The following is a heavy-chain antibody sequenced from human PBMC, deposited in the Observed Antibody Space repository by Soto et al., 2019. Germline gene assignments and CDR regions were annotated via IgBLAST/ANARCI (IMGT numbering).Heavy chain of an antibody. Sequence: GASVKVSCKASGYTFTSYDINWVRQATGQGLEWMGWMNPNSGNTGYAQKFQGRVTMTRNTSISTAYMELSSLRSEDTAVYYCARRTMYCSSTSCQDYYHYGMDVWGQGTTVTVSS. CDR2: MNPNSGNT. J-gene: IGHJ6*02. CDR3: ARRTMYCSSTSCQDYYHYGMDV. V-gene: IGHV1-8*01. CDR1: GYTFTSYD. D-gene: IGHD2-2*01.